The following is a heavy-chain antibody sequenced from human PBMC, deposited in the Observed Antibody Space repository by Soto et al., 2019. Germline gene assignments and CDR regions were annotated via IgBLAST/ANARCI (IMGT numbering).Heavy chain of an antibody. J-gene: IGHJ6*02. CDR3: ARDRVGEYSSSSTPHYYYYYGMDV. D-gene: IGHD6-6*01. Sequence: EAQMVETGGGLIQPGGSLRLSCAASGFTVSSNYMSWVRQAPGKGLEWVSVIYSGGSTYYADTVKGRFTISRDNSKNTLYLHMNSLRAENTAVYYCARDRVGEYSSSSTPHYYYYYGMDVWGQGTTVTVSS. CDR2: IYSGGST. CDR1: GFTVSSNY. V-gene: IGHV3-53*02.